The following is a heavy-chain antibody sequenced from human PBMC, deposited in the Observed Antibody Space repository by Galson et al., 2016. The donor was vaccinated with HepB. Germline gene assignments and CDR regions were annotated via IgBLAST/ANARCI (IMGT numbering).Heavy chain of an antibody. CDR1: GSTFSNYA. Sequence: SVKVSCKASGSTFSNYAISWVRQAPGQGLEWMGGIIPIFGTVNYAQKSQGRVSITADKSTDTAYMELSSLRSDDTAVYYCASGASYGGNSRFDYWGQGTLVTISS. D-gene: IGHD4-23*01. J-gene: IGHJ4*02. CDR2: IIPIFGTV. CDR3: ASGASYGGNSRFDY. V-gene: IGHV1-69*06.